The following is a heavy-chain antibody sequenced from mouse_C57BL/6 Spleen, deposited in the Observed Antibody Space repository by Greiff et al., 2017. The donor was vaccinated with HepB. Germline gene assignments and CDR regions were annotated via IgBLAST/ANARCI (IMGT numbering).Heavy chain of an antibody. CDR1: GYTFTSYW. CDR2: IDPSDSYT. CDR3: ARSTTVVAGDAMDY. Sequence: VQLQQSGAELVMPGASVKLSCKASGYTFTSYWMHWVKQRPGQGLEWIGEIDPSDSYTNYNQKFKGKSTLTVDKSSSTAYMQLSSLTSEDSAVYYCARSTTVVAGDAMDYWGQGTSVTVSS. J-gene: IGHJ4*01. D-gene: IGHD1-1*01. V-gene: IGHV1-69*01.